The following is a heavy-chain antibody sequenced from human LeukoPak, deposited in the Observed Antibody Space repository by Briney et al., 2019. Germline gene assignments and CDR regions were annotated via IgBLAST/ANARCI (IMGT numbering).Heavy chain of an antibody. CDR2: FYSGGST. CDR3: ARGRGYSGYDESYPFDY. Sequence: GGSLRLSCATSGFTFSNYAMSWVRQAPGKGLEWLSVFYSGGSTDYADSVKGRFTMSRDNSKNTLYLQMNSLRAEDTAVYYCARGRGYSGYDESYPFDYWGQGTLVTVSS. J-gene: IGHJ4*02. CDR1: GFTFSNYA. V-gene: IGHV3-66*01. D-gene: IGHD5-12*01.